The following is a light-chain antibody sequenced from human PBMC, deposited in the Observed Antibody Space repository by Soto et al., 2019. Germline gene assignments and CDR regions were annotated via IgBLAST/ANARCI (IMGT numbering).Light chain of an antibody. CDR2: AAS. CDR3: LQDHDDSWT. V-gene: IGKV1-12*01. CDR1: QGISSW. J-gene: IGKJ1*01. Sequence: DIQMTQSPSSLSAYVGDRVTITCRASQGISSWLAWYQQKPGKAPTLLIYAASNLQSGVPSRFRGSRSGTEFTLTVSSLQPEDFATYYCLQDHDDSWTFGQGTKVDIK.